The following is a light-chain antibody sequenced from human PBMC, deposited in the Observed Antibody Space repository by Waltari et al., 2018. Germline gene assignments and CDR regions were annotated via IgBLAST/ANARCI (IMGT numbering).Light chain of an antibody. CDR2: TAS. Sequence: DIQLTQSPSSLSASVGDRVTITCRPSQDIGSYLAWYQQKPGKAPKLLIYTASTFQSGVPSRFSGSGSGTEFTLTITNLQPEDFATYDCQQVNSYPLTFGGGTKVDIK. J-gene: IGKJ4*01. CDR3: QQVNSYPLT. CDR1: QDIGSY. V-gene: IGKV1-9*01.